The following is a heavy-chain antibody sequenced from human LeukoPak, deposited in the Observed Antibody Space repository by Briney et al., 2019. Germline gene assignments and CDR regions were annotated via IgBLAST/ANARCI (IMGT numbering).Heavy chain of an antibody. CDR2: INPSSGDT. J-gene: IGHJ4*02. Sequence: ASVKVSCKASGYTLTGYYMHWVRLAPGQGLEWMGWINPSSGDTNYAQKFQGRVTMTRDTSISTAYMELSRLRSDDTAVYYCAKIPYEHYFDYWGQGTLVTVSS. CDR3: AKIPYEHYFDY. D-gene: IGHD5-12*01. CDR1: GYTLTGYY. V-gene: IGHV1-2*02.